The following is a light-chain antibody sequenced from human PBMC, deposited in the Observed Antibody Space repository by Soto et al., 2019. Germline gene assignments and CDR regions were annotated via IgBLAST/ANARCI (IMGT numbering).Light chain of an antibody. J-gene: IGKJ2*01. Sequence: EIVMTQSPGTVSVFPGETVTLSCRASQSVSGYLDWFHQKPGQAPRLVLLRIFTRAIGVPARFSGSGSETEFTLTISGLQSEDSGVYYCLQYHKWPPFTFGQGTKLEIK. CDR3: LQYHKWPPFT. CDR1: QSVSGY. CDR2: RIF. V-gene: IGKV3-15*01.